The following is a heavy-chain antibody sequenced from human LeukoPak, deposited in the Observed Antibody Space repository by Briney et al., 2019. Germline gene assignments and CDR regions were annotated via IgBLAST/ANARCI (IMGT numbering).Heavy chain of an antibody. Sequence: ASVKVSCKASGYTSTAKFLHWLRQAPGQGLEWMGGIEPKSGVTVYGQKFRGRVTVTRDTSVSTAYMEVSGLRSDDTAFYYCALENYYDSGGFSKAFDYWGQGTLVTVSS. D-gene: IGHD3-22*01. CDR3: ALENYYDSGGFSKAFDY. J-gene: IGHJ4*02. CDR2: IEPKSGVT. V-gene: IGHV1-2*02. CDR1: GYTSTAKF.